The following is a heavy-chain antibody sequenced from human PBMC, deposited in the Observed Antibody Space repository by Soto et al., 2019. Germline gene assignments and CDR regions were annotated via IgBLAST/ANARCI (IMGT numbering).Heavy chain of an antibody. CDR3: TRDQRSDSSSWYSYYYGMDV. Sequence: GGSLRLSCTASGFTFGDYAMSWFRQAPGKGLEWVGFIRSKAYGGTTEYAASVKGRFTISRDDSKSIAYLQMNSLKTEDTAVYYCTRDQRSDSSSWYSYYYGMDVWGQGTTVTVSS. J-gene: IGHJ6*02. D-gene: IGHD6-13*01. V-gene: IGHV3-49*03. CDR2: IRSKAYGGTT. CDR1: GFTFGDYA.